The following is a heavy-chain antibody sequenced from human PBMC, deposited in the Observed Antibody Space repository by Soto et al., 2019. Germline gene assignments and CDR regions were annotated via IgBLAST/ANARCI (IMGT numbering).Heavy chain of an antibody. CDR1: GFIFSNYA. V-gene: IGHV3-23*01. D-gene: IGHD2-15*01. Sequence: EVQLLESGGDLIQPGGSLRLSCAASGFIFSNYAMSWVRQAPGKELEGVATFSGGLGTTFHADSVKGRFTVSRDNSRNTVSLQMNSLVAGDTAVYYCAKASLGTCSGVRCYYFDSWGQGTLVTVSS. J-gene: IGHJ4*02. CDR3: AKASLGTCSGVRCYYFDS. CDR2: FSGGLGTT.